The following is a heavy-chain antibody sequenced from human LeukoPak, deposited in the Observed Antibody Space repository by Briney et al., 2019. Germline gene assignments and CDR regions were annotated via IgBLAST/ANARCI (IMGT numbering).Heavy chain of an antibody. V-gene: IGHV3-30-3*01. D-gene: IGHD2-21*01. CDR1: GFTFSSYA. Sequence: AGGSLRLSCAASGFTFSSYAMHWVRQAPGKGLEWVAVISYDGSNKYYADSVKGRFTISRDNSKDTLYLQMNSLRAEDTAVYYCARDHWPSAVIPLDAFDIWGQGTMVTVSS. J-gene: IGHJ3*02. CDR2: ISYDGSNK. CDR3: ARDHWPSAVIPLDAFDI.